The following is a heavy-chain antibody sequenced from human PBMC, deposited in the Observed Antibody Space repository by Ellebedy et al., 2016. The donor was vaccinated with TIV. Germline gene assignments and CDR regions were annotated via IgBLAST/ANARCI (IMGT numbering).Heavy chain of an antibody. CDR3: AKGIRGRAENYFDY. D-gene: IGHD1-14*01. V-gene: IGHV3-23*01. CDR2: ISGSGGST. CDR1: GFTFSSYG. J-gene: IGHJ4*02. Sequence: GESLKISXAASGFTFSSYGMHWVRQAPGKGLEWVSAISGSGGSTYYADSVKGRFTISRDNSKNTLYLQMNSLRAEDTAVYYCAKGIRGRAENYFDYWGQGTLVTVSS.